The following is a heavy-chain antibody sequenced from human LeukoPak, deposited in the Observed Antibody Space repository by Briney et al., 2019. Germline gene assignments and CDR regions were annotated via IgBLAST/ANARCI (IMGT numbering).Heavy chain of an antibody. CDR2: IGASGGST. V-gene: IGHV3-23*01. J-gene: IGHJ4*02. CDR3: AKGMYSSDSSRFDN. D-gene: IGHD6-19*01. CDR1: GFTFNNYA. Sequence: GGSLRLSCAASGFTFNNYAMSWVRQAPGKGLEWVSTIGASGGSTYYADSVKGRFIIFRDSSKNTLYLQMNSLRAEDTAVYYCAKGMYSSDSSRFDNWGQGTLVTVSS.